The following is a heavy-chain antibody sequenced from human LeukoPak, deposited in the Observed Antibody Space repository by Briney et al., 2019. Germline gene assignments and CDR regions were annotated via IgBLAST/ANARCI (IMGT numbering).Heavy chain of an antibody. Sequence: SETLSLTCTVSGGSISSYYWSWIRQRAGKGLEWIGRIYTSGSTNYNPSLKSRVTMSVDTSKNQFSLKLSSVTAADTAVYYCARYSSSSKWFDPWGQGTLVTVSS. V-gene: IGHV4-4*07. D-gene: IGHD6-6*01. J-gene: IGHJ5*02. CDR3: ARYSSSSKWFDP. CDR1: GGSISSYY. CDR2: IYTSGST.